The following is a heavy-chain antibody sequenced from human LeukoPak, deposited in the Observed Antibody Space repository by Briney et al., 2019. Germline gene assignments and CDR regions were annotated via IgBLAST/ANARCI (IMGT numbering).Heavy chain of an antibody. V-gene: IGHV1-2*02. D-gene: IGHD6-13*01. CDR1: GYTFTAYY. Sequence: ASVKVSCKASGYTFTAYYLHWVRQAPGQGLEWMGWINPNSGGTNYAQKFQGRVTMTRDTSISTAYMELSRLRSDDTAVYYCARDRGAAAGTCRDWGQGTLVTVSS. CDR2: INPNSGGT. J-gene: IGHJ4*02. CDR3: ARDRGAAAGTCRD.